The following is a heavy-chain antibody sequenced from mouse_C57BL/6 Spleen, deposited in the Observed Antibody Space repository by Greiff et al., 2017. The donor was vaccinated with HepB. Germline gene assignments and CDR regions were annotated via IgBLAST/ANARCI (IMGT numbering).Heavy chain of an antibody. J-gene: IGHJ4*01. Sequence: EVQLQQSGAELVRPGASVKLSCTASGFNIKDYYMHWVKQRPEQGLEWIGRIDPEDGDTEYDPKFQGKATMTADTSSNTAYLQLSSLTSEDTAVYYCTTDYGNYVRYYAMDYWGQGTSVTVSS. D-gene: IGHD2-1*01. CDR2: IDPEDGDT. CDR1: GFNIKDYY. CDR3: TTDYGNYVRYYAMDY. V-gene: IGHV14-1*01.